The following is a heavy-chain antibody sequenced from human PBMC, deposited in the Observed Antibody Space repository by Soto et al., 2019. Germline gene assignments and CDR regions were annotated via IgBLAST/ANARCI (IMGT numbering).Heavy chain of an antibody. CDR1: GYTFTSYG. J-gene: IGHJ3*02. CDR2: ISGYNDNT. CDR3: ARDWYRSGGSCPDTFDI. D-gene: IGHD2-15*01. Sequence: QVQLVQSGAEVKKPGASVKVSCKASGYTFTSYGISWVRQAPGQGLEWMGWISGYNDNTRYAQKLQGRVTMTTDTSTSTAYMEVRSLRSHDTALYYCARDWYRSGGSCPDTFDIWGQGTMVTVSS. V-gene: IGHV1-18*01.